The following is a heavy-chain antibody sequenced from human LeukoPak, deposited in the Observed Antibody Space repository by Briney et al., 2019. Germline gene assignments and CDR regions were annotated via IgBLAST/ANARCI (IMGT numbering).Heavy chain of an antibody. V-gene: IGHV4-59*01. D-gene: IGHD6-13*01. CDR3: ARGGSSWLNWFDP. CDR2: IYYSGST. Sequence: SETLSLTCTVSGGSISSYYWSWIRQPPGKGLEWNGYIYYSGSTNYNPSLKSRVTISVDTSKNQFSLKLSSVTAADTAVYYCARGGSSWLNWFDPWGQGTLVTVSS. CDR1: GGSISSYY. J-gene: IGHJ5*02.